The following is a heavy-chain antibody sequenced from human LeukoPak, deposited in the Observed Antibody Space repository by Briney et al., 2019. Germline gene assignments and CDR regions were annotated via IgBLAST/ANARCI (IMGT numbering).Heavy chain of an antibody. Sequence: GGSLRLSCAASGFTVSSNYMSWVRQAPGKGLEWVSVIYSGGSTDYTDSVKGRFTISRDNSKNTLYLQMNSLRAEDTAVYYCAREDYYYDSSGYYYYWGQGTLVTVSS. CDR3: AREDYYYDSSGYYYY. CDR1: GFTVSSNY. D-gene: IGHD3-22*01. V-gene: IGHV3-53*01. J-gene: IGHJ4*02. CDR2: IYSGGST.